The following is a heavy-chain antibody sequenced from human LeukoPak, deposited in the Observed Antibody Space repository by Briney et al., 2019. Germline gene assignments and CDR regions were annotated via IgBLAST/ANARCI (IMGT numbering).Heavy chain of an antibody. D-gene: IGHD3-10*01. CDR1: GYTFTSYG. J-gene: IGHJ5*02. CDR3: ARDRGYGSGSYPPLNWIDP. V-gene: IGHV1-18*04. Sequence: ASVKVSCKASGYTFTSYGISWVRQAPGQGLEWMGWISAYNGNTNYAQKLQGRVTMTTDTSTSTAYMELRSLRSDDTAVYYCARDRGYGSGSYPPLNWIDPWGQGTLVTVSS. CDR2: ISAYNGNT.